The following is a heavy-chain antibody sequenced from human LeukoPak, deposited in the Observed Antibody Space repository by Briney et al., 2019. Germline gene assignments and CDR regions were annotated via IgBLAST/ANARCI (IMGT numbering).Heavy chain of an antibody. Sequence: SETLSLTCAVYGGSFSGYYWSWIRQPPGKGLEWIGEINHSGSTNYNPSLKSRVTISVDTSKNQFSLKLSSVTAADTVVYYCARARGSDYYFDYWGQGTLVTVSS. V-gene: IGHV4-34*01. D-gene: IGHD2-21*02. CDR2: INHSGST. CDR3: ARARGSDYYFDY. CDR1: GGSFSGYY. J-gene: IGHJ4*02.